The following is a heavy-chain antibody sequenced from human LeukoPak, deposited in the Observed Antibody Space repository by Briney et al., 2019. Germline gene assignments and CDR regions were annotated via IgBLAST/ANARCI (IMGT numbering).Heavy chain of an antibody. D-gene: IGHD2-2*01. CDR3: ARIYCSSASCHVGY. V-gene: IGHV4-39*01. Sequence: SETLSLTCTVSGGSISSSSYYWGWIRQPPGKGLEWIGSIYYSGSTYYNPSLKSRVTISVDTSKNQFSLKLSSVTAADTAVYYCARIYCSSASCHVGYWGQGTLVTVSS. J-gene: IGHJ4*02. CDR1: GGSISSSSYY. CDR2: IYYSGST.